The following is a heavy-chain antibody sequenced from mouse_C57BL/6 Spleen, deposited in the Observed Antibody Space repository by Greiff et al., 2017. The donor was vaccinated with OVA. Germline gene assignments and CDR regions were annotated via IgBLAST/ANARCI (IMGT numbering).Heavy chain of an antibody. Sequence: VQLKQSGPELVKPGASVKISCKASGYTFTDYYMNWVKQSHGKSLEWIGDINPNNGGTSYNQKFKGKATLTVDKSSSTAYMELRSLTSEDSAVYYCARYDYDVWFAYWGQGTLVTVSA. V-gene: IGHV1-26*01. D-gene: IGHD2-4*01. J-gene: IGHJ3*01. CDR3: ARYDYDVWFAY. CDR2: INPNNGGT. CDR1: GYTFTDYY.